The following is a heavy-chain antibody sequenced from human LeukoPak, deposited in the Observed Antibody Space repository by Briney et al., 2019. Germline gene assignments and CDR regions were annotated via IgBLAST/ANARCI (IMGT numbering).Heavy chain of an antibody. CDR2: IYYTGSP. CDR3: ARLRDYGSGTFYNDY. D-gene: IGHD3-10*01. Sequence: SETLSLTCSVSGDSLSNYYWTWMRQPPGKGLGWVGYIYYTGSPNYNPSLKSRVTISVDTSKNQFSLKLSSVTAADTAVYYCARLRDYGSGTFYNDYWGQGTLVTVSS. V-gene: IGHV4-59*08. J-gene: IGHJ4*02. CDR1: GDSLSNYY.